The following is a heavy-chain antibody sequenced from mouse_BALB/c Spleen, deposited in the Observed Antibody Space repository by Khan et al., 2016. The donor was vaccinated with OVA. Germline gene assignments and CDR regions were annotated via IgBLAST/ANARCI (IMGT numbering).Heavy chain of an antibody. Sequence: QVQLKQSGPGLVAPSQSLSITCTVSGFSLTSYGVHWVRQPPGKGLEWLGVIWAGGSTNYNSALMSRLSISKDNSKSQVFLKMNSLPTDETAMYYGARVEDIWGEGTTLTVSS. CDR3: ARVEDI. J-gene: IGHJ2*01. CDR2: IWAGGST. V-gene: IGHV2-9*02. D-gene: IGHD1-3*01. CDR1: GFSLTSYG.